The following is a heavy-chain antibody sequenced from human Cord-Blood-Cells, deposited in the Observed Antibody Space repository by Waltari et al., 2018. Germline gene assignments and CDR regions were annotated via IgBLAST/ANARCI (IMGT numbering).Heavy chain of an antibody. Sequence: EVQLLESGGGLVQPGGSLRLSCAASGFTFSSYAMSWVRQAPGKGMEWVSAISGRGGSTYYADCGKGRFTISRDNSKNTLYLQMNSLRAEDTAVYYCAKVSLGHDAFDIWGQGTMVTVSS. CDR1: GFTFSSYA. CDR3: AKVSLGHDAFDI. V-gene: IGHV3-23*01. J-gene: IGHJ3*02. CDR2: ISGRGGST. D-gene: IGHD7-27*01.